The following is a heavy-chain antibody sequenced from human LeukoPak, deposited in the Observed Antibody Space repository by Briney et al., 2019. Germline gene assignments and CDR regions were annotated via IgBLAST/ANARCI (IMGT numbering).Heavy chain of an antibody. CDR2: IYSGGST. J-gene: IGHJ4*02. CDR3: ARGGGGYSGYDFDY. Sequence: GGSLRLSCAASGFTVSSNYMSWVRQAPGKGLEWVSVIYSGGSTYYADSVKGRFTISRENAKNSLYLQMNSLRAGDTAVYYCARGGGGYSGYDFDYWGQGTLVTVSS. D-gene: IGHD5-12*01. CDR1: GFTVSSNY. V-gene: IGHV3-66*01.